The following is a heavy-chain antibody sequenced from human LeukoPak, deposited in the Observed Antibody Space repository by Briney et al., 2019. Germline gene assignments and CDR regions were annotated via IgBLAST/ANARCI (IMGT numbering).Heavy chain of an antibody. Sequence: GASVKVSCKASGYTFTCYYMHWVRQAPGQGLEWMGWISAYNGNTNYAQKLQGRVTMTTDTSTSTAYMELRSLRSDDTAVYYCARDISSYWVYWGQGTLVTVSS. CDR2: ISAYNGNT. CDR3: ARDISSYWVY. V-gene: IGHV1-18*04. J-gene: IGHJ4*02. CDR1: GYTFTCYY. D-gene: IGHD1-26*01.